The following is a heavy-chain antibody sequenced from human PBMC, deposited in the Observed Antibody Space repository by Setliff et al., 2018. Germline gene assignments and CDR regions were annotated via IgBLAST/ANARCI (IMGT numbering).Heavy chain of an antibody. J-gene: IGHJ3*02. Sequence: SETLSLTCAVSGGSISSSNWWSWVRQPPGKGLEWIGEIYHSGSTNYNPSLKSRVTISVDKSKNQFSLKLSSVTAADTAVYYCARRRLYSSSWFEGAFDIWGQGTMVT. V-gene: IGHV4-4*02. CDR2: IYHSGST. CDR3: ARRRLYSSSWFEGAFDI. D-gene: IGHD6-13*01. CDR1: GGSISSSNW.